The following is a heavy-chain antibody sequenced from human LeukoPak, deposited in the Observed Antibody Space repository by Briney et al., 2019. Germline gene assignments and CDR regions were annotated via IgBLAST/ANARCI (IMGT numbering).Heavy chain of an antibody. CDR3: AISGIAVADST. CDR2: IYYSGST. J-gene: IGHJ5*02. CDR1: GGSISSYY. Sequence: SETLSLTCTVSGGSISSYYWSWIRQPPGKGLEWIGYIYYSGSTNYNPSLKSRVTISVDTSKNQFSLKLSSVTAADTAVYYCAISGIAVADSTWGQGTLVTVSS. V-gene: IGHV4-59*01. D-gene: IGHD6-19*01.